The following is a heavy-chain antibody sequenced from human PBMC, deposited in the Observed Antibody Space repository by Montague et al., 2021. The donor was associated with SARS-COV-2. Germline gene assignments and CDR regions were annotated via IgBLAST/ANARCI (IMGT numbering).Heavy chain of an antibody. CDR2: INHGGST. Sequence: SETLSLTCAVHGTSFSGYYWNWIRQPPGKGLEWIGEINHGGSTKYSPSLKSRLTLSADTSKNQFSLKLTSVAAADTAVYYCARLRDGVVPSPILGVGTYYSADGMDVWGRGTTVTVSS. J-gene: IGHJ6*01. D-gene: IGHD3-10*01. CDR1: GTSFSGYY. V-gene: IGHV4-34*01. CDR3: ARLRDGVVPSPILGVGTYYSADGMDV.